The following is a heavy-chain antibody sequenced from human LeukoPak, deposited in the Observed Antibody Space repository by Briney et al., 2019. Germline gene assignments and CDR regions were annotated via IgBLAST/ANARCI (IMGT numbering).Heavy chain of an antibody. Sequence: GSLRLSCAASGFTFSNAWMSWVRQAPGKGLEWIGEIYHSGSTNYNPSLKSRVTISVDKSKNQFSLKLSSVTAADTAVYYCARALTMVRGVTSFDPWGQGTLVTVSS. CDR2: IYHSGST. J-gene: IGHJ5*02. V-gene: IGHV4-4*02. D-gene: IGHD3-10*01. CDR3: ARALTMVRGVTSFDP. CDR1: GFTFSNAW.